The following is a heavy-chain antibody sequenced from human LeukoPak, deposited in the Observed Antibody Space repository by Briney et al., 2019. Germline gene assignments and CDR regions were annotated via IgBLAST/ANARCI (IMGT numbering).Heavy chain of an antibody. CDR3: AKDPGLLWFGEYAFDI. CDR2: ISYDGSNK. D-gene: IGHD3-10*01. CDR1: GFTFSSYG. Sequence: GGSLRLSCAASGFTFSSYGMHWVRQAPGKGLEWGAVISYDGSNKYYADSVKGRFTISRDNSKNTLYLQMNSLRAEDTAVYYCAKDPGLLWFGEYAFDIWGQGTMVTVSS. V-gene: IGHV3-30*18. J-gene: IGHJ3*02.